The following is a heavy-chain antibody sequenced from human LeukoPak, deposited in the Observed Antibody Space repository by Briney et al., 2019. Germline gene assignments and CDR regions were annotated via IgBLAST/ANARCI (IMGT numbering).Heavy chain of an antibody. V-gene: IGHV1-2*02. CDR2: INPNSGGT. CDR3: ARDLSSNRTAWYYDSWSGYSYYYYYYMDV. D-gene: IGHD3-3*01. CDR1: GYTFTAYY. Sequence: VASVKVSCKASGYTFTAYYMHWVQTAPGPGLEWMGWINPNSGGTNYAQKFQGRVTMTRDTSISTAYMELSRLRSDDTAVYYCARDLSSNRTAWYYDSWSGYSYYYYYYMDVWGKGTTVTVSS. J-gene: IGHJ6*03.